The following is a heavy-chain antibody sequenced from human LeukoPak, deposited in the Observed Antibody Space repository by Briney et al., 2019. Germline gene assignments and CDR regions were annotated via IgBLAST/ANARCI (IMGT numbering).Heavy chain of an antibody. V-gene: IGHV1-69*02. J-gene: IGHJ6*02. D-gene: IGHD3-9*01. Sequence: ASVKVSCKASGGTFISYTVTWVRQAPGQGLEWMGRIISTLDMRNYAQRFQGRATITADKSATTVYMKLSSLTSEDTAVYYCAKAPIDHYSYGLDVWGQGTTVTVSS. CDR2: IISTLDMR. CDR3: AKAPIDHYSYGLDV. CDR1: GGTFISYT.